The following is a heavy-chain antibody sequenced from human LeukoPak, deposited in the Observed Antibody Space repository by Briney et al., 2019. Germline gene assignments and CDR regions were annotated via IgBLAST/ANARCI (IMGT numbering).Heavy chain of an antibody. CDR3: ASLVVPAADHDAFDI. V-gene: IGHV1-45*02. Sequence: SVKVSCKASGYTFTGYYMHWVRQAPGQALEWMGWITPFNGNTNYAQKFQDRVTITRDRSMSTAYMELSSLRSEDTAMYYCASLVVPAADHDAFDIWGQGTMVTVSS. J-gene: IGHJ3*02. CDR1: GYTFTGYY. CDR2: ITPFNGNT. D-gene: IGHD2-2*01.